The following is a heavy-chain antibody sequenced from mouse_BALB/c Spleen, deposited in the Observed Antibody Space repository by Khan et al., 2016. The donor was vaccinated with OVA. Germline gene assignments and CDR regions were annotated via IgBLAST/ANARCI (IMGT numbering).Heavy chain of an antibody. CDR3: TRGYGNYVRYYRDY. D-gene: IGHD2-10*02. CDR2: IDPYYGGA. Sequence: VQLQQSGPELEKPGASVKISCKASGYSFTGYNMNWVKQSNGKSLEWIGNIDPYYGGATYNQKFKGKATLTVDKSSSTAYMQLKSLTSEDSAVYYCTRGYGNYVRYYRDYWGQGTTLTVSS. CDR1: GYSFTGYN. V-gene: IGHV1-39*01. J-gene: IGHJ2*01.